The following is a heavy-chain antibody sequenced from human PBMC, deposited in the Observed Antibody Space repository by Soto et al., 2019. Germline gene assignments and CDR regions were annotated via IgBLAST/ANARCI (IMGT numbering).Heavy chain of an antibody. D-gene: IGHD3-22*01. V-gene: IGHV5-51*01. J-gene: IGHJ3*02. Sequence: PGESLKISCKGSGYSFTSYWIGWVRQMPGKGLEWMGIIYPGDSDTRYSPSFQGQVTISADKSISTAYLQWSSLKASDTAMYYCARRDGYYYDSSGYYPDAFDIWGQGTMATVSS. CDR2: IYPGDSDT. CDR1: GYSFTSYW. CDR3: ARRDGYYYDSSGYYPDAFDI.